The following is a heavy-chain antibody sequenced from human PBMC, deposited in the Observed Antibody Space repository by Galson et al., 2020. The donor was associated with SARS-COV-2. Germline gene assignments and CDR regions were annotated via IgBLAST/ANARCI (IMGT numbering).Heavy chain of an antibody. D-gene: IGHD6-6*01. CDR1: GDSFSSYY. CDR3: ARRAGSSDGFDV. J-gene: IGHJ3*01. V-gene: IGHV4-59*01. CDR2: IFYSGDT. Sequence: SETLSLTCTVSGDSFSSYYWNWIRQTPGKGLEWIGKIFYSGDTKYSPSLKSRVTLAIDTSNSQFSLRLNSVTAADTAMYYCARRAGSSDGFDVWGQGTMVTVSS.